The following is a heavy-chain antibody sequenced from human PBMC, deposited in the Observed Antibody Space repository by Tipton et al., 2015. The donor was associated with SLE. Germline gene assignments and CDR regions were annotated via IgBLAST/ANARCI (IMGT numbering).Heavy chain of an antibody. J-gene: IGHJ1*01. CDR2: IYYSGST. V-gene: IGHV4-30-4*01. CDR1: GGSISSGDYY. D-gene: IGHD2-15*01. CDR3: ARDWAYCSGGSCYSLEH. Sequence: TLSLTCTVSGGSISSGDYYWSWIRQPPGKGLEWIGYIYYSGSTYYNPSLKSRVTISVDTSKNQISLKLSSVTAADTAVYYCARDWAYCSGGSCYSLEHWGQGTLVTVSS.